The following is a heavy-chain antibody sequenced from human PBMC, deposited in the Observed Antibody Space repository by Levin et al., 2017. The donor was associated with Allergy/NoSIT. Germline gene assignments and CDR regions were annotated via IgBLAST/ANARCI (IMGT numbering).Heavy chain of an antibody. CDR3: ARVAGYSCGYYFDY. CDR1: GGSISSGGYS. D-gene: IGHD5-18*01. V-gene: IGHV4-30-2*01. CDR2: IYLSGST. Sequence: PSETLSLTCAVSGGSISSGGYSWSWIRQPPGKGLEWIGNIYLSGSTNDNPSLKSRVTMSVDRSKNQFSLKLSYVTAADTAVYYCARVAGYSCGYYFDYWGPGTLVTVSS. J-gene: IGHJ4*02.